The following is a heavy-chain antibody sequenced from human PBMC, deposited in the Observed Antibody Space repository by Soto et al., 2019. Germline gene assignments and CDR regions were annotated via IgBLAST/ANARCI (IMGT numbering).Heavy chain of an antibody. D-gene: IGHD1-1*01. CDR1: GYTFTTYG. J-gene: IGHJ4*02. CDR3: ARGRYGDY. CDR2: ISADNDNT. V-gene: IGHV1-18*01. Sequence: QVHLVQSGAEARKPGASVKVSCKGSGYTFTTYGITWVRQAPGQGLEWMGWISADNDNTNYAQKVQGRVTVTRNTATSTAYMELRNLRSDDTAVYYCARGRYGDYWGQGALVTVSS.